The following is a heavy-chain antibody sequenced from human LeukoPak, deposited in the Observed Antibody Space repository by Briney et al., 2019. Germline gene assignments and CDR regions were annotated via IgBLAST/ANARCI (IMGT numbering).Heavy chain of an antibody. V-gene: IGHV3-7*03. Sequence: GGSLRLSCAASGFTFSSYWMSWVRQAPGKGLEWVANIKQDGSEKNYVDSVKGRFTISRDNAKKSLYLQMNSLRAEDTAVYYCAKTGGVLEWLLPYYFDYWGQGTLVTVSS. D-gene: IGHD3-3*01. CDR3: AKTGGVLEWLLPYYFDY. CDR1: GFTFSSYW. CDR2: IKQDGSEK. J-gene: IGHJ4*02.